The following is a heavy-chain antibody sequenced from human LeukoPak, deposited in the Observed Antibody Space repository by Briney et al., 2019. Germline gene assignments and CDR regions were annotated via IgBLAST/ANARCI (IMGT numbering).Heavy chain of an antibody. J-gene: IGHJ4*02. Sequence: PGGSLRLSCAASGFTFSSYWMNWVRQAPGKGLEWVSYISSSSSTIYYADSVKGRFTISRDNAKNSLYLQMNSLRAEDTAVYYCARDRGYYGSGSEEENYWGQGTLVTVSS. V-gene: IGHV3-48*01. CDR1: GFTFSSYW. CDR2: ISSSSSTI. CDR3: ARDRGYYGSGSEEENY. D-gene: IGHD3-10*01.